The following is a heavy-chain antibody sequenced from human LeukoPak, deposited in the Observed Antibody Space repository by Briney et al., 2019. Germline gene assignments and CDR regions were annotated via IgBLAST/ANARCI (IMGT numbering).Heavy chain of an antibody. Sequence: PGGSLRLSCAASGFTFSSYSMNWVRQAPGKGLEWGSSISSSSSYIYYADSVKGRFTISRDNAKNSLYLQMNSLRAEDTAVYYCARLGYRYYYGMDVWGQGTTLTVSS. CDR3: ARLGYRYYYGMDV. J-gene: IGHJ6*02. V-gene: IGHV3-21*01. D-gene: IGHD2-15*01. CDR2: ISSSSSYI. CDR1: GFTFSSYS.